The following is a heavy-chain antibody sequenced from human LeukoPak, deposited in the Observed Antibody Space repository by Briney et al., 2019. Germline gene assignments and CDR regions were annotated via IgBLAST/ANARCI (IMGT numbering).Heavy chain of an antibody. CDR3: AKVLRSSMEIDY. CDR1: GFTFSSYA. V-gene: IGHV3-23*01. D-gene: IGHD6-19*01. CDR2: ISGSGGST. J-gene: IGHJ4*02. Sequence: GGSLRLSCAASGFTFSSYAMSWVRQAPGKGLEWVSAISGSGGSTYYADFVKGRFTISRDNSKNTLYLQMNSLRAEDTAVYYCAKVLRSSMEIDYWGQGTLVTVSS.